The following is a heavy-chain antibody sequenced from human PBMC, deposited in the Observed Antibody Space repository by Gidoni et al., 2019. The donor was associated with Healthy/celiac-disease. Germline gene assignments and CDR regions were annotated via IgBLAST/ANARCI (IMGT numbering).Heavy chain of an antibody. V-gene: IGHV3-30-3*01. CDR2: IAYDGSNK. D-gene: IGHD4-4*01. J-gene: IGHJ6*02. CDR3: ARDRNYEGVWYYYYGMDV. Sequence: QVQLVESGGGVVQPGRSLRISCAASEFTFSSYAMHWVRQAPGKGLGWVAVIAYDGSNKYYADSVKGRFTISRDNSKNSLYLQMNSLRAEDTAVYYCARDRNYEGVWYYYYGMDVWGQGTTVTVSS. CDR1: EFTFSSYA.